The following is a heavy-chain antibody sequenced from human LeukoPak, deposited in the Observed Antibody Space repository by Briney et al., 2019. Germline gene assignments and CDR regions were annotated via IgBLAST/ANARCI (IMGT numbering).Heavy chain of an antibody. CDR2: ISSSSSSTI. CDR1: GFTFCNYA. D-gene: IGHD1-7*01. V-gene: IGHV3-48*02. J-gene: IGHJ4*02. Sequence: PGGSLRLSCAAPGFTFCNYAMNWVRQAPRKGLEWVSYISSSSSSTIFYADSVKGRFTISRDNDKNSLFLEMNSLRDEDTAVYYCVRDLVSIRGTFDYWGQGTLVTVSS. CDR3: VRDLVSIRGTFDY.